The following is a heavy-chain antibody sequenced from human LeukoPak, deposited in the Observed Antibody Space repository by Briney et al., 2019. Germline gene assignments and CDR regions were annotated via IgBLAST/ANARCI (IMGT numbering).Heavy chain of an antibody. V-gene: IGHV3-30*18. CDR3: ANDYYDSSGYYYGDY. D-gene: IGHD3-22*01. J-gene: IGHJ4*02. CDR1: GFTFSSYG. CDR2: ISYDGSNK. Sequence: GGSLRLSCAASGFTFSSYGMHWVRQAPGKGLEWVAVISYDGSNKYYADSVKGRFTISRDNSKNTLYLQMNSLRAEDTAVYYCANDYYDSSGYYYGDYWGQGTLVTVSS.